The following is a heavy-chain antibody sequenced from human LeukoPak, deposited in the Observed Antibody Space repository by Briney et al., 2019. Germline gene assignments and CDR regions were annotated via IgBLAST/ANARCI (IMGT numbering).Heavy chain of an antibody. CDR1: GFTFSSYA. CDR2: ISGSGSST. D-gene: IGHD3-10*01. CDR3: SKARGIDI. Sequence: GGSLRLSCAASGFTFSSYAMSWVRKAQGKGLDRVSAISGSGSSTYYADSVKGRFTISRVNSKNKLFLQMNSLITADTAVYYCSKARGIDIWGQGTMVSVSS. V-gene: IGHV3-23*01. J-gene: IGHJ3*02.